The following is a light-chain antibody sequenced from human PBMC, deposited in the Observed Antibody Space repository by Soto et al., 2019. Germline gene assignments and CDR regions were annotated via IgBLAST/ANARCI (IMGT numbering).Light chain of an antibody. CDR3: QQYGSSPQT. CDR2: GAS. CDR1: QSVSSY. Sequence: EIVLTQSPATLSLSPGERATLSCRASQSVSSYLAWYQQKPGQAPRLLIYGASSRATGISDRFSGSGSGTDFTLTISRLEPEDFAVYYCQQYGSSPQTFGQGTKVDIK. V-gene: IGKV3-20*01. J-gene: IGKJ1*01.